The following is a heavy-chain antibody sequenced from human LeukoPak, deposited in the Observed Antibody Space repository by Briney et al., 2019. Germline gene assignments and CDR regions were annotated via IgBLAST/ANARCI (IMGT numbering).Heavy chain of an antibody. CDR1: GFTFSSYW. V-gene: IGHV3-7*01. Sequence: GGSLRLYCAASGFTFSSYWMSWVRQAPGKGLEWVANIKQDGSEKYYVDSVKGRFTISRDNAKNSLYLQMNSLRAEDTAVYYCARAARAGSDDFWSGYRLYYYYYGMDVWGQGTTVTVSS. J-gene: IGHJ6*02. D-gene: IGHD3-3*01. CDR3: ARAARAGSDDFWSGYRLYYYYYGMDV. CDR2: IKQDGSEK.